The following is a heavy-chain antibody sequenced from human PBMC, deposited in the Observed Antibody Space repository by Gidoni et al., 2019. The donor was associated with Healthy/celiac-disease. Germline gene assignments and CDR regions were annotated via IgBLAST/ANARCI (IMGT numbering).Heavy chain of an antibody. CDR1: VFTFRSYG. J-gene: IGHJ6*02. V-gene: IGHV3-33*01. CDR2: IWYDGSNK. Sequence: QVQLVESGGGVVQPGRSLRLSCAASVFTFRSYGMHWVRQAPGKGLEWVAVIWYDGSNKYYADSVKGRFTISRDNSKNTLYLQMNSLRAEDTAVYYCARDVELTYYDFWSGYYTRGDGMDVWGQGTTVTVSS. D-gene: IGHD3-3*01. CDR3: ARDVELTYYDFWSGYYTRGDGMDV.